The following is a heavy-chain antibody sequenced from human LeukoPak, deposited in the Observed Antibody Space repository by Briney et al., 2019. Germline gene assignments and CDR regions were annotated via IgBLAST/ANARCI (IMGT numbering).Heavy chain of an antibody. D-gene: IGHD3-3*01. CDR2: INHSGST. J-gene: IGHJ5*02. V-gene: IGHV4-34*01. CDR1: GGSFSGYY. Sequence: SETLSLTCAVYGGSFSGYYWSWVRQPPGKGLEWSGEINHSGSTNYSPSLKSRVTISVDTSKNQFSLKLSSVTAADTAVYSCARVMGWRFLEWLPIKNWFDPWGQGTLVTVSS. CDR3: ARVMGWRFLEWLPIKNWFDP.